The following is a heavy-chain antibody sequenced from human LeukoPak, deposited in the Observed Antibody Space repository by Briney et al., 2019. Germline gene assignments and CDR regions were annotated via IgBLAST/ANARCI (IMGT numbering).Heavy chain of an antibody. CDR2: IYSGGST. Sequence: GGSLRLSCAASGFTVSSNYMSWVRQAPGKGLEWVSVIYSGGSTYYADSVKGRFTISRDNSKNTLYLQMNSLRAEDTAVYYCAKLMGSYDYVWGSYRVFDYWGQGTLVTVSS. CDR1: GFTVSSNY. J-gene: IGHJ4*02. V-gene: IGHV3-53*01. CDR3: AKLMGSYDYVWGSYRVFDY. D-gene: IGHD3-16*02.